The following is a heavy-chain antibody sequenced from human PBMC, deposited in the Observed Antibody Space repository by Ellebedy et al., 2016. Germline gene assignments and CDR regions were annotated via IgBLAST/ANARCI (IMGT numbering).Heavy chain of an antibody. Sequence: LRLSCTVSGGSISSGHYYWSWIRQPPGKGLEWIGYIYYSGSTYYNPSLKSRVTISGDMSKNQFSLKLSSVTAADTAVYYCARGDSSSSRVYYWGQGTLVTVSS. CDR3: ARGDSSSSRVYY. J-gene: IGHJ4*02. CDR1: GGSISSGHYY. D-gene: IGHD6-6*01. CDR2: IYYSGST. V-gene: IGHV4-30-4*01.